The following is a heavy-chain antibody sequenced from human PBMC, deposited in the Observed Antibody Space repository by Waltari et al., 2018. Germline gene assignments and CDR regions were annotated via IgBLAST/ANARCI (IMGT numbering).Heavy chain of an antibody. J-gene: IGHJ5*01. CDR3: ARQRPAALVAWFDS. Sequence: QLQLQESGPGLVKPSETLSLSCTVSGDSISRSDYYWGWIRQPPGKGLEWIGSVDDSGNSYYHPSLKSRVDISTDTSKKQLSLRLTSVTAADSAVYHCARQRPAALVAWFDSWGQGTPVIVSS. CDR2: VDDSGNS. V-gene: IGHV4-39*07. CDR1: GDSISRSDYY. D-gene: IGHD2-2*01.